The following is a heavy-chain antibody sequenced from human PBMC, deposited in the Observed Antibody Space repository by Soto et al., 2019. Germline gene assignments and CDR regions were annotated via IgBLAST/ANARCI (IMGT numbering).Heavy chain of an antibody. CDR2: VYYNGDT. D-gene: IGHD2-15*01. CDR3: ARGHGHGGSAFDF. CDR1: GGSTHSYY. Sequence: QVQLQESGPGLVKPSETLSLTCTVSGGSTHSYYWAWNRQPPGKGLEWMGHVYYNGDTNYNPSLKSRVTISVDESKNQYSLKLPSVPPADTAVYYCARGHGHGGSAFDFRGQGTVVTVSA. J-gene: IGHJ4*02. V-gene: IGHV4-59*01.